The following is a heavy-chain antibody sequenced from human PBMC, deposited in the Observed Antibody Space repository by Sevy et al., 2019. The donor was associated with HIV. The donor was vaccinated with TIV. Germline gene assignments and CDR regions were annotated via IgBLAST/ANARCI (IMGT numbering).Heavy chain of an antibody. CDR1: GFTFSSYS. CDR2: ISSSSSYI. J-gene: IGHJ4*02. Sequence: GGSLRLSCAASGFTFSSYSMNWVRQAPGKGLEWVSSISSSSSYIYYADSVKGRFTISRDNAKNSLYLQINSLRAEDTAVYYCASTCSGGSCYYDYWGQGTLVTVSS. V-gene: IGHV3-21*01. CDR3: ASTCSGGSCYYDY. D-gene: IGHD2-15*01.